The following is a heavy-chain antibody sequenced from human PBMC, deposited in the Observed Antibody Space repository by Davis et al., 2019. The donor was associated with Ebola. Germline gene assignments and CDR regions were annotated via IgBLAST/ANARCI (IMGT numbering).Heavy chain of an antibody. Sequence: PGGSLRLSCAASGFTVSSNYMSWVRQAPGKGLEWVSVIYSGGSTYYEDSVKGRFTISRDNSKNTLYLQMNSLRAEDTAVYYCARYSGSYYGYFDYWGQGTLVTVSS. V-gene: IGHV3-66*01. D-gene: IGHD1-26*01. CDR2: IYSGGST. CDR1: GFTVSSNY. CDR3: ARYSGSYYGYFDY. J-gene: IGHJ4*02.